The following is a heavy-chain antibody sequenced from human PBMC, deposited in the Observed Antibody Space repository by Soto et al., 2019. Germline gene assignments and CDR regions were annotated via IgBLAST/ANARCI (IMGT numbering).Heavy chain of an antibody. V-gene: IGHV4-38-2*02. D-gene: IGHD3-22*01. J-gene: IGHJ3*02. CDR3: ARDRYYDSSGYSDAFDI. CDR1: GYSISSGYY. Sequence: TLETLSLTCAVSGYSISSGYYWGWIRQPPGKGLEWIGSIYHSGSTYYNPSLKSRVTISVDTSKNQFSLKLSSVTAADTAVYYCARDRYYDSSGYSDAFDIWGQGTMVTVSS. CDR2: IYHSGST.